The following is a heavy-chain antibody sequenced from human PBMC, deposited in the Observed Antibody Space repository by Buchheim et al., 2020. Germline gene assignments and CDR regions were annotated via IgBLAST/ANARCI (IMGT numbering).Heavy chain of an antibody. J-gene: IGHJ6*02. V-gene: IGHV2-70*15. CDR2: IDSDDDK. Sequence: QVTLRESGPALVKPTQTLTLTCTFSGFSLSTNGMCVSWIRQPPGKALEWLARIDSDDDKYYSTSLKTRLTISRDTSKNQVLLKMTTVDPVDTATYYCARTMYHYDSRGYNRYYNGLDVWGQGT. CDR1: GFSLSTNGMC. D-gene: IGHD3-22*01. CDR3: ARTMYHYDSRGYNRYYNGLDV.